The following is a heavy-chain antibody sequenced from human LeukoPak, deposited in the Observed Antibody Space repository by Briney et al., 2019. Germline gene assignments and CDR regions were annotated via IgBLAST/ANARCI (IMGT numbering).Heavy chain of an antibody. CDR3: ARARLYCSGGSCYQHFDY. V-gene: IGHV3-74*01. J-gene: IGHJ4*02. D-gene: IGHD2-15*01. Sequence: GGSLRLSCAASGLTFSNYWMHWVRQAPGKGLVWVSRINSDETSTTYADSVKGRFTISRDNAKNTLYLQMNSLRAEDTAVYYCARARLYCSGGSCYQHFDYWGQGTLVTVSS. CDR2: INSDETST. CDR1: GLTFSNYW.